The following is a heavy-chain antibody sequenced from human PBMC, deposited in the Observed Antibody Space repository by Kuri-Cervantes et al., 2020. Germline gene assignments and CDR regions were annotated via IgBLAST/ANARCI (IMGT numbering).Heavy chain of an antibody. D-gene: IGHD6-19*01. CDR1: GFSLSNARMG. Sequence: SGPTLVKPTETLTLTCTVSGFSLSNARMGVSWIRQPPGKALEWLAHIFSNDEKSYSTSLKSRLTISKDTSKNQVVLTMTNMDPVDTATYYCAQNSGTLAGDYFDYWGQGTLVTVSS. CDR2: IFSNDEK. V-gene: IGHV2-26*01. J-gene: IGHJ4*02. CDR3: AQNSGTLAGDYFDY.